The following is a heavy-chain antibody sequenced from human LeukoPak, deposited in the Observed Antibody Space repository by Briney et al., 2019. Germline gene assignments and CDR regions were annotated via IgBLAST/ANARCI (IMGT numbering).Heavy chain of an antibody. V-gene: IGHV3-30*18. CDR3: AKGAATPDY. CDR2: ISYDGSNK. Sequence: GGSLRLSCAASGFTFSSYGMHWVRQAPGKGLEWVAVISYDGSNKYYADSVKGRFTISRDNSKNTLYPQMNSLRAEDTAVYYCAKGAATPDYWGQGTLVTVSS. CDR1: GFTFSSYG. J-gene: IGHJ4*02.